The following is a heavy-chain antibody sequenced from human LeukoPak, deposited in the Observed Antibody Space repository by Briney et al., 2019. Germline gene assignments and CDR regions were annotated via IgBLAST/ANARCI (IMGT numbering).Heavy chain of an antibody. CDR3: ARIMQEAFDI. V-gene: IGHV2-70*04. J-gene: IGHJ3*02. Sequence: SGPALVKPTQALTLTCSCSGLTLNSHALGVSWNRQPPGKALEWLARIDWDDDKFYTTPLKTRLTISKDSSKNQVVLTMTTMDPVDTATYYCARIMQEAFDIWGQGTMVTVSS. CDR2: IDWDDDK. CDR1: GLTLNSHALG.